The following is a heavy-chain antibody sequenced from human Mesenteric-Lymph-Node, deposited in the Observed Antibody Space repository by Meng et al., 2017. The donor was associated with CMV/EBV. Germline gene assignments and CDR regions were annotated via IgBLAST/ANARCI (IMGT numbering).Heavy chain of an antibody. V-gene: IGHV3-23*01. CDR2: ISADGGST. CDR3: VTEGFDY. J-gene: IGHJ4*02. Sequence: GGSLRLSCEGSGFTFSSYALSWVRQAPGKGLEWVSVISADGGSTNNADSGKGRFIVSRDNSKNTVYLQMNSLRAEDTAVYYCVTEGFDYWGQGSLVTVSS. CDR1: GFTFSSYA.